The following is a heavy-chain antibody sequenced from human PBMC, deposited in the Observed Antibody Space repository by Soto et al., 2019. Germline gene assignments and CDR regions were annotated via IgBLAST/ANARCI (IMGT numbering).Heavy chain of an antibody. CDR1: GFTFSSYG. CDR3: ARDQYSYGYGLDV. D-gene: IGHD5-18*01. Sequence: GGSLRLSCAASGFTFSSYGMHWVRQAPGKGLEWVAFIWYDGSNKYYADSVKGRFTISRDNSKNTLYLQMNSPRAEDTAVYYCARDQYSYGYGLDVWGQGTTVTVSS. J-gene: IGHJ6*02. CDR2: IWYDGSNK. V-gene: IGHV3-33*01.